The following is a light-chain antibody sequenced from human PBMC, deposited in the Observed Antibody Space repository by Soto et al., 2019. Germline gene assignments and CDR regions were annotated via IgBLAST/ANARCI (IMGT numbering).Light chain of an antibody. CDR1: SSDVGGYNF. CDR2: EVS. CDR3: SSYARSNTLV. J-gene: IGLJ1*01. Sequence: QSALTQPASVSGSPGQSITISCTGTSSDVGGYNFVSWYQQHPGKAPKLMIYEVSNRPSGVSNRFSGSKSGNTASLTISGLQAEDEADYYCSSYARSNTLVFGPGTKVTVL. V-gene: IGLV2-14*01.